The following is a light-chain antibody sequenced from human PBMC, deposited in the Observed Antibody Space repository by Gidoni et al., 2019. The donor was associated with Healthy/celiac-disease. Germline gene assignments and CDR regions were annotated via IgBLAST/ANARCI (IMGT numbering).Light chain of an antibody. J-gene: IGKJ1*01. V-gene: IGKV1-8*01. CDR2: AAS. CDR3: QQYYRYPRT. CDR1: QCISSY. Sequence: AIRMTQSPSSFSASTGDRVTITCRASQCISSYLAWYQQKPWKAPKLLIYAASTLQSGVPSRFSGSGSGTDFTLTISCLQSEDFATYYCQQYYRYPRTFGQGTKVEIK.